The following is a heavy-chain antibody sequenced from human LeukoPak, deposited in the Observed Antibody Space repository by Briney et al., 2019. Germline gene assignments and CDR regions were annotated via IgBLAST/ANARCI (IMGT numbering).Heavy chain of an antibody. V-gene: IGHV4-34*01. J-gene: IGHJ5*02. CDR2: INHSGST. D-gene: IGHD6-19*01. Sequence: SETLSLTCAVYGGSFSGYYWSWIRQPPGKGLEWIGEINHSGSTNYNPSLKSRVTISLDTSKKQFSLKLSSVTAADTAVYYCASVRGYSSGWYASGFDPWGQGTLVTVSS. CDR3: ASVRGYSSGWYASGFDP. CDR1: GGSFSGYY.